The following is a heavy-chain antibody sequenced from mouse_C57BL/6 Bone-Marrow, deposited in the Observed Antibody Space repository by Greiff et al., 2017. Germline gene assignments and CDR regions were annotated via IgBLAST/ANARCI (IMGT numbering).Heavy chain of an antibody. CDR3: ARDDGDYVWYFDV. CDR2: IHPNSGST. J-gene: IGHJ1*03. CDR1: GYTFTSYW. V-gene: IGHV1-64*01. Sequence: VQLQQPGAELVKPGASVKLSCKASGYTFTSYWMHWVKQRPGQGLEWIGMIHPNSGSTNYTEKFKSKATLTVDTSSGTAYMQLSSLTSEDSAVYDCARDDGDYVWYFDVWGTGTTVTVSS. D-gene: IGHD2-3*01.